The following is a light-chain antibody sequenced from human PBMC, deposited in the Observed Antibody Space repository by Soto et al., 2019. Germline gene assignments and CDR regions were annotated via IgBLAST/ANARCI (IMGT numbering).Light chain of an antibody. V-gene: IGKV3-20*01. CDR2: GAY. CDR1: QSVSSSY. J-gene: IGKJ1*01. Sequence: EIVLTQSPGALSLSPGERATLSCRASQSVSSSYLAWYQQKPGQAHRLLIYGAYSRATGIQDRFSGSGSGTDFTLTISRLEPEDFAVYYCKQYGSSPTTFGQGTKVDIK. CDR3: KQYGSSPTT.